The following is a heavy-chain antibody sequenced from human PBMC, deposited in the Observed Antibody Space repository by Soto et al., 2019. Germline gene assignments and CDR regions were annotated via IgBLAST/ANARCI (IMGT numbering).Heavy chain of an antibody. V-gene: IGHV3-74*01. CDR3: ARVAVTTYYFDY. Sequence: EVQLVESGGDLVQPGGSLRLSCAASGFTFSSYWMHWVRQAPGKGLVWVSRINPDGSRTSYADSVKGRFTISRDNAKNTLYLQMNSLGAEDTAVYYWARVAVTTYYFDYWGQGTMFTVSS. CDR2: INPDGSRT. CDR1: GFTFSSYW. D-gene: IGHD4-17*01. J-gene: IGHJ4*02.